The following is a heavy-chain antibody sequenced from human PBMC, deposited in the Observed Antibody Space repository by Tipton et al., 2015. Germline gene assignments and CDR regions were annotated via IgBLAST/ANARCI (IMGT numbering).Heavy chain of an antibody. CDR3: ARHRPYSSSGADYFDY. V-gene: IGHV4-59*08. CDR1: GDSINRYY. Sequence: TLSLTCSVSGDSINRYYWSWIRQPPGKELEWIGYIQYSGSTNYNPSLKSQVTISVDTSKNQFSLKLSSATAADTAVYYCARHRPYSSSGADYFDYWGQGTLVTVSS. J-gene: IGHJ4*02. CDR2: IQYSGST. D-gene: IGHD6-6*01.